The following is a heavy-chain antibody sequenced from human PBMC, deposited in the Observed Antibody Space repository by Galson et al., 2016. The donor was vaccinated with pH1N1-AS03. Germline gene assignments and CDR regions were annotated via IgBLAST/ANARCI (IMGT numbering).Heavy chain of an antibody. CDR3: VVGYCSNTSCYRAY. V-gene: IGHV4-61*02. J-gene: IGHJ4*02. D-gene: IGHD2-2*02. CDR2: IHSSGST. CDR1: GDSINSGNYY. Sequence: TLSLTCTVSGDSINSGNYYWSWIRQPAGKGLEWIGRIHSSGSTDYNSSLKSRVTISVDTSNNEFSLKLSSVTAADTAIYYCVVGYCSNTSCYRAYWGQGTLVTVSS.